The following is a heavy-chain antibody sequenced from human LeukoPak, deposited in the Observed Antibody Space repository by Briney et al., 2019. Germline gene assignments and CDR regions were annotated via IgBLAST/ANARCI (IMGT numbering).Heavy chain of an antibody. J-gene: IGHJ4*02. CDR3: ARERHSSSDFDY. CDR1: GFTFSSYS. CDR2: ISSSSSYI. D-gene: IGHD6-6*01. V-gene: IGHV3-21*01. Sequence: GGSLRLSCAASGFTFSSYSMNWVRQAPGKGLEWVSSISSSSSYIYYADSVKGRFTISRDNAKNSLYPQMNSLRAEDTAVYYCARERHSSSDFDYWGQGTLVTVSS.